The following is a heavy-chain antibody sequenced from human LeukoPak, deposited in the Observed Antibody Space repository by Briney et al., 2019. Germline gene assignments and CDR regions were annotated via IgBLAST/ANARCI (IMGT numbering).Heavy chain of an antibody. V-gene: IGHV3-53*01. CDR2: IYGGGST. CDR3: ASSSWYSEYFQH. J-gene: IGHJ1*01. Sequence: GGSLRLSCAASGFTVSSNYMSWVRQAPGKGLEWVSVIYGGGSTYYADSVKGRFTISRDNSKNTLYLQMNSLRAEDTAVYYCASSSWYSEYFQHWGQGTLVTVSS. D-gene: IGHD6-13*01. CDR1: GFTVSSNY.